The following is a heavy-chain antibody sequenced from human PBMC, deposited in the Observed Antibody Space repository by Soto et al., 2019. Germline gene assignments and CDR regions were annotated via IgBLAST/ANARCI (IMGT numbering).Heavy chain of an antibody. CDR3: AREGSFGYGLFDL. V-gene: IGHV1-3*01. J-gene: IGHJ4*02. CDR2: INAGNGNT. D-gene: IGHD2-2*03. Sequence: ASVKVSCKASGYTFTSYAMHWVRQAPGQRLEWMGWINAGNGNTKYSQKFQGRVTISRDNAENSLYLQMNSLRGEDTAVYYCAREGSFGYGLFDLWGQGTLVTVSS. CDR1: GYTFTSYA.